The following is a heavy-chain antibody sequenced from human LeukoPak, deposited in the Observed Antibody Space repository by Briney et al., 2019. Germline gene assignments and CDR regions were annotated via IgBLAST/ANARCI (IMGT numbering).Heavy chain of an antibody. CDR1: GFTFSSYE. CDR3: ATLDRGGDCTYYFDY. D-gene: IGHD2-21*02. V-gene: IGHV3-48*03. J-gene: IGHJ4*02. Sequence: PGGSLRLSCAASGFTFSSYEMNWVRQAPGKGLEWVSYISSSGSTIYYADSVKGRFTISRDNAKNSLYLQMNSLRAEDTAVYYCATLDRGGDCTYYFDYWGQGTLVTVSS. CDR2: ISSSGSTI.